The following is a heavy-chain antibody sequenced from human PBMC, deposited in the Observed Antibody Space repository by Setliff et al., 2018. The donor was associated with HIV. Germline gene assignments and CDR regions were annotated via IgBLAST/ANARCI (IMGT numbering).Heavy chain of an antibody. CDR1: GFTFSSSW. D-gene: IGHD3-9*01. CDR2: MNRDGSEK. CDR3: ARDNGRYFDRGWFDP. Sequence: GGSLRLSCAASGFTFSSSWMTWVRQAPGRGLEYVAGMNRDGSEKGYADSVKGRFTISRDNAENSLYLQMNSLRAEDTAVYYCARDNGRYFDRGWFDPWGQGALVTVSS. V-gene: IGHV3-7*01. J-gene: IGHJ5*02.